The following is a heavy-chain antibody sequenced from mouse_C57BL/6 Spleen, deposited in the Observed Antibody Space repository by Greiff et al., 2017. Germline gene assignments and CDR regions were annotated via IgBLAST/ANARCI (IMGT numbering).Heavy chain of an antibody. CDR2: ISSGGDYI. CDR1: GFTFSSYA. Sequence: EVKLVESGEGLVKPGGSLKLSCAASGFTFSSYAMSWVRQTPEKRLEWVAYISSGGDYIYYADTVKGRFTISRDNARNTLYLQMSSLKSEDTAMYYCTRDQDYGSSSWCAYWGQGTLVTVSA. J-gene: IGHJ3*01. V-gene: IGHV5-9-1*02. CDR3: TRDQDYGSSSWCAY. D-gene: IGHD1-1*01.